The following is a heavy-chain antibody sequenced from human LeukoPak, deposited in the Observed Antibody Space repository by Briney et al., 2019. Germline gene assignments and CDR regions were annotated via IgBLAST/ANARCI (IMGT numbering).Heavy chain of an antibody. CDR1: DGSISSYY. CDR2: IYNSGST. CDR3: ARDKGPYWYFDL. V-gene: IGHV4-59*01. Sequence: SETLSLTCAVSDGSISSYYWNWIRQPPGKGLEWIGNIYNSGSTDYNPSLKSRATISVNLSKKQISLNLTSVTAADTALYYCARDKGPYWYFDLWGRGTLVTVSS. J-gene: IGHJ2*01.